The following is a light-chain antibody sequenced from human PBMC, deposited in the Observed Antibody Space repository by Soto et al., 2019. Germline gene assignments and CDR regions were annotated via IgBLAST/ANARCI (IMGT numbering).Light chain of an antibody. Sequence: DIQMTQSPSPLSRSVGGRITFTCLASQSISSWLAWYQQKPVKAPKLLIYDASILESGVPSRFSGSGSGTEFTLTISSLQPDDFATYYCQQYNSYPWTFGQGTEVDIK. J-gene: IGKJ1*01. V-gene: IGKV1-5*01. CDR1: QSISSW. CDR3: QQYNSYPWT. CDR2: DAS.